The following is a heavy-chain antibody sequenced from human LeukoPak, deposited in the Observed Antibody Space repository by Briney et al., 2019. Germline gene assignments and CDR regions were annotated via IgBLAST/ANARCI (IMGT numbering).Heavy chain of an antibody. CDR1: GGSISGYY. V-gene: IGHV4-59*01. CDR3: ARSNSSGYYPRPFDY. Sequence: PSETLSLTCTVSGGSISGYYWSWIRQPPGKGLEWLGYIYYSGSTNYNPSLKSRVTISVDTSKNQFSLKLSSVTAADTAVYYCARSNSSGYYPRPFDYWGQGTLVTVSS. CDR2: IYYSGST. J-gene: IGHJ4*02. D-gene: IGHD3-22*01.